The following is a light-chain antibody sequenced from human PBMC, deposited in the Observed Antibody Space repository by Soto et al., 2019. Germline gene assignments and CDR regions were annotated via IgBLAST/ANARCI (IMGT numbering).Light chain of an antibody. CDR3: LQGGNWPLT. CDR1: QSVSSH. J-gene: IGKJ5*01. CDR2: DAS. Sequence: EIVLTQSPATLSLSPGERATVSCRASQSVSSHLAWYQQKRGQAPRLLIYDASSRASGIPARFSGSGSGTDFTLTISSLEPEDFAVYYCLQGGNWPLTFGQGTRLEI. V-gene: IGKV3-11*01.